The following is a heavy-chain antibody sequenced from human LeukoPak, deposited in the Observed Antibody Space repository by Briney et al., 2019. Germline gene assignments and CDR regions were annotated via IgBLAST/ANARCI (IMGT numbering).Heavy chain of an antibody. J-gene: IGHJ4*02. CDR1: GYTFTTYP. CDR3: ARRSLGNADYFDY. V-gene: IGHV7-4-1*02. CDR2: INTNTGNP. D-gene: IGHD7-27*01. Sequence: ASVKVSCKASGYTFTTYPMNWMRQAPGQGLEWMGWINTNTGNPTYAQGFTGRFVFSLDTSVSAPYLQISGLKAEDTAVYYCARRSLGNADYFDYWGQGTLVTVSS.